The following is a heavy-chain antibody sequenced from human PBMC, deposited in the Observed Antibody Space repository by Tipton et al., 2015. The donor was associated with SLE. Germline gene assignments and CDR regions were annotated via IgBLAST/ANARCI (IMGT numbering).Heavy chain of an antibody. Sequence: SLRLSCAASGFTFSRYWMHWVRQAPGKGLVWVSRIKGDGSSPIYAAPVKGRFTISRDNAKNTLYLQRNSLRAEDMAGYYCARNLRDILTGYAFDYWGQGTLVPVSS. V-gene: IGHV3-74*01. CDR1: GFTFSRYW. D-gene: IGHD3-9*01. CDR2: IKGDGSSP. CDR3: ARNLRDILTGYAFDY. J-gene: IGHJ4*02.